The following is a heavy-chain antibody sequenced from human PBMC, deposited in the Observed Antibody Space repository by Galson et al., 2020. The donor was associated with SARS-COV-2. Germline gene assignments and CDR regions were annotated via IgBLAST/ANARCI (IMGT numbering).Heavy chain of an antibody. V-gene: IGHV3-30*04. CDR3: ASLQQLVPLRDYFDY. D-gene: IGHD6-13*01. J-gene: IGHJ4*02. Sequence: GESLNISCAASGFTFSSYAMHWVRQAPGKGLEWVAVISYDGSNKYYADSVKGRFTISRDNSKNTLYLQMNSLRAEDTAVYYCASLQQLVPLRDYFDYWGQGTLVTVSS. CDR1: GFTFSSYA. CDR2: ISYDGSNK.